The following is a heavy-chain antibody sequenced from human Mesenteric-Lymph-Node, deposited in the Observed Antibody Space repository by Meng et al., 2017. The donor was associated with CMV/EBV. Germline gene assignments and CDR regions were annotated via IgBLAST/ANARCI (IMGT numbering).Heavy chain of an antibody. J-gene: IGHJ5*02. CDR2: IYYSGST. Sequence: QLQLQASGPGLVKPSETLSLTCTVSGGSISSSSYYWGWIRQPPGKGLEWIGSIYYSGSTYYNPSLKSRVTISVDTSKNQFSLKLSSVTAADTAVYYCARPHYYGSGSSPWFDPWGQGTLVTVSS. D-gene: IGHD3-10*01. CDR1: GGSISSSSYY. CDR3: ARPHYYGSGSSPWFDP. V-gene: IGHV4-39*01.